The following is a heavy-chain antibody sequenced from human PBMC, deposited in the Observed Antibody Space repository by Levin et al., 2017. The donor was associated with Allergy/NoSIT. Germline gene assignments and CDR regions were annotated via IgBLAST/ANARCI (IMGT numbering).Heavy chain of an antibody. CDR2: IVTNSGGT. CDR1: GYTFTDYW. CDR3: ARGGRDHGFEV. D-gene: IGHD1-26*01. Sequence: ASVKVSCKASGYTFTDYWIHWVRQAPGQGLEWMGWIVTNSGGTNYAQKFQGRVTMTRDTSIRTVYLELARLTSDDTAVYYCARGGRDHGFEVWGQGTVITVSS. V-gene: IGHV1-2*02. J-gene: IGHJ3*01.